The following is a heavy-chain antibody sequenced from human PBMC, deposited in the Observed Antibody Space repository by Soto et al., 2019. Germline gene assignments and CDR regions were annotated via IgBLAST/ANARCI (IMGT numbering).Heavy chain of an antibody. CDR2: IYTSGST. V-gene: IGHV4-4*07. CDR1: GDSISNYY. D-gene: IGHD5-12*01. J-gene: IGHJ4*02. Sequence: SETLSLTCTVSGDSISNYYRSWIRQPAGKGLEWIGRIYTSGSTDYNPSLKSRVTISIDTSKNQFSLKLTSMTAADTAVYYCARERREEIHDGYDIDYWGQGTLVTVSS. CDR3: ARERREEIHDGYDIDY.